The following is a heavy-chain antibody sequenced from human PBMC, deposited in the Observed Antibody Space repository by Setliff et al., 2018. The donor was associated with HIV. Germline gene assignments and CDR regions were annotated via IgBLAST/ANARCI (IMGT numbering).Heavy chain of an antibody. CDR2: VYHTGAT. Sequence: SETLSLTCTVSGDSLSSGDYYWSWIRQPPGRGLEWVGYVYHTGATYYNPSLRSRLTLSVDTSTNQFSLRLSSLTAADTAVYYCARADPVYGSGSCLDYWGQGTLVTVSS. D-gene: IGHD3-10*01. CDR1: GDSLSSGDYY. V-gene: IGHV4-30-4*08. J-gene: IGHJ4*02. CDR3: ARADPVYGSGSCLDY.